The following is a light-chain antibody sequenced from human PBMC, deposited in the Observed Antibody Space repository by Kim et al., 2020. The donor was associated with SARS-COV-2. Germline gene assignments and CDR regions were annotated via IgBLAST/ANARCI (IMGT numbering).Light chain of an antibody. V-gene: IGLV6-57*03. CDR1: GGGIASNY. J-gene: IGLJ2*01. CDR2: EDN. CDR3: QSYGSSNYVV. Sequence: VTSSCTRGGGGIASNYVQGYRQRPGSAPTTVLGEDNQRPSGVPGRFSGSSDSSSNSASLSISGLKTEDGAEYYCQSYGSSNYVVFGGGTQLTVL.